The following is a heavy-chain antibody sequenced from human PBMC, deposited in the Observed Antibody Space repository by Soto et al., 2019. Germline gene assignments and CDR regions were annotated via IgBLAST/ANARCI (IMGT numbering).Heavy chain of an antibody. Sequence: GGSLRLSCAASGFTFSSYGMHWVRQAPGKGLEWVAVISYDGSNKYYADSVKGRFTISRDNSKNTLYLQMNSLRAEDTAVYYCAKDLRRAPLNWPSYYYYGMDVWGQGTTVTVSS. D-gene: IGHD2-8*02. J-gene: IGHJ6*02. V-gene: IGHV3-30*18. CDR2: ISYDGSNK. CDR3: AKDLRRAPLNWPSYYYYGMDV. CDR1: GFTFSSYG.